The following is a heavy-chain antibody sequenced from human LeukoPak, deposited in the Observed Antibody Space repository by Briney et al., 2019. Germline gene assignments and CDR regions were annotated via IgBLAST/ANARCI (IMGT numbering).Heavy chain of an antibody. CDR2: IYYSGST. V-gene: IGHV4-59*01. CDR3: AREKKGCSGGSCYHYHYGMDV. D-gene: IGHD2-15*01. Sequence: KPSETLSLTCTVSGGSISSYYWSWIRQPPGKGLEWIGYIYYSGSTNYNPSLKSRVTISVDTSKNQFSLKLSSVTAADTAVYYCAREKKGCSGGSCYHYHYGMDVWGQGTTVTVSS. CDR1: GGSISSYY. J-gene: IGHJ6*02.